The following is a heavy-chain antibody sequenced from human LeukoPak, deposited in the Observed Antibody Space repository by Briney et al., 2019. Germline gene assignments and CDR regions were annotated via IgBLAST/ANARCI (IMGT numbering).Heavy chain of an antibody. J-gene: IGHJ4*02. V-gene: IGHV3-15*07. D-gene: IGHD7-27*01. CDR2: IKRKTDGGTT. CDR3: TTGNWGPY. CDR1: GFTSSDAW. Sequence: PGRSLRLSCAASGFTSSDAWMNWVRQAPGKGLEWVGRIKRKTDGGTTDYAAPVKGRFTISRDDSKNTLYLQMNSLKTEDTAVYYCTTGNWGPYWGQGTLVTVSS.